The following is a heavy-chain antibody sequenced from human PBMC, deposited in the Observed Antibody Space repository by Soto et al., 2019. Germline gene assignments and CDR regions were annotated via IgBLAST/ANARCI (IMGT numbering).Heavy chain of an antibody. CDR1: GYTFTGYY. V-gene: IGHV1-2*02. CDR2: INPNSGGT. Sequence: ASVKVSCKASGYTFTGYYMHWVRQAPGQGLEWMGWINPNSGGTNYAQKFQGRVTMTRDTSISTAYMELSRLRSDDTAVYYCARVIPRLTWFDPWGQGTLVTFSS. J-gene: IGHJ5*02. CDR3: ARVIPRLTWFDP. D-gene: IGHD2-8*01.